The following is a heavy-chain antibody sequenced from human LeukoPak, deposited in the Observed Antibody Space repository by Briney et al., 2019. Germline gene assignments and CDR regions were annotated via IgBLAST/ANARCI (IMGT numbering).Heavy chain of an antibody. Sequence: SQTLSLTCAISGDAVSSNSAAWNWIRQSPSRGLEWLGRTYYMSKWYNDYAVSVKSRITIKPDTSKNQLSLQLNSVTPEDTAVYYCARSHWNYDNRFDPWGQGTLVTVSS. CDR3: ARSHWNYDNRFDP. D-gene: IGHD1-7*01. J-gene: IGHJ5*02. CDR1: GDAVSSNSAA. CDR2: TYYMSKWYN. V-gene: IGHV6-1*01.